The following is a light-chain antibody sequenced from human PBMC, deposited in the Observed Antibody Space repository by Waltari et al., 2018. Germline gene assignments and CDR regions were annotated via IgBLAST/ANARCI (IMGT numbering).Light chain of an antibody. CDR1: ASNIGGNL. Sequence: QSVLTQPPSASGTPGQRVTISCSGSASNIGGNLVNWYQQLPGKAPNSLIYGSDQRPSGVPDRFSGSKTGTSASLAISGLQSDDEADYFCASWDDSLNGHWVFGGGTKVTVL. CDR2: GSD. V-gene: IGLV1-44*01. CDR3: ASWDDSLNGHWV. J-gene: IGLJ3*02.